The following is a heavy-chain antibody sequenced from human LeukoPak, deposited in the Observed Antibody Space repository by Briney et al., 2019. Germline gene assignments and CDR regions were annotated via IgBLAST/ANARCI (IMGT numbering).Heavy chain of an antibody. D-gene: IGHD6-19*01. Sequence: SVKVSCKASRGTFSSYAISWVRQAPGQGLEWMGRIIPILGIANYAQKFQGRVTITADKSTSTAYMELSSLRSEDTAVYYCASVLSGIAVAGSFDPWGQGTLVTVSS. J-gene: IGHJ5*02. V-gene: IGHV1-69*04. CDR3: ASVLSGIAVAGSFDP. CDR1: RGTFSSYA. CDR2: IIPILGIA.